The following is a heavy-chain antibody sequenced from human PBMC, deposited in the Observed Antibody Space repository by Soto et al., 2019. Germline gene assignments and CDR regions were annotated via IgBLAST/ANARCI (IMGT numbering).Heavy chain of an antibody. J-gene: IGHJ1*01. V-gene: IGHV3-7*01. D-gene: IGHD4-4*01. CDR3: ARDGPIQQLGQSYQF. CDR1: GFPFTVFW. CDR2: INQGGSET. Sequence: GGSLRLSCAASGFPFTVFWMSWVRRVPGKGLEWLANINQGGSETYYVDSVKGRFTTSRDNAANLVYLEMNSLRAEDTAVYYCARDGPIQQLGQSYQFWGQGTLVTVSS.